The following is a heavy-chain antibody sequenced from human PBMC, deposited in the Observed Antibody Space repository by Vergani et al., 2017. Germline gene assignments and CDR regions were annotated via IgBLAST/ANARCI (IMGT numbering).Heavy chain of an antibody. D-gene: IGHD6-19*01. J-gene: IGHJ4*02. CDR2: ISSSGSTI. V-gene: IGHV3-48*03. CDR3: ASESVAGIS. CDR1: GFTFSSYE. Sequence: EVQLVESGGGLVQPGGSLRLSCAASGFTFSSYEMNWVRQAPGKGLEWVSYISSSGSTIYYADSVKSRFTISRDNAKNSLYLQMNSLRAEDTAVYYCASESVAGISWGQGTLVTVSS.